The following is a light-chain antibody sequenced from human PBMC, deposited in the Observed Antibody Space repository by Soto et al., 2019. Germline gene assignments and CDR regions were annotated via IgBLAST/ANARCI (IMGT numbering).Light chain of an antibody. J-gene: IGKJ4*01. Sequence: DIQLTQSPSTLSASVGDRVTITCRASQSISSWLAWYQQKPGKAPKLLVYKASSLESGVPSRFSGNGSGTEFTLTISPVQPDDFASYYCQQYDTYPPTFGGGTKVEIK. CDR1: QSISSW. V-gene: IGKV1-5*03. CDR3: QQYDTYPPT. CDR2: KAS.